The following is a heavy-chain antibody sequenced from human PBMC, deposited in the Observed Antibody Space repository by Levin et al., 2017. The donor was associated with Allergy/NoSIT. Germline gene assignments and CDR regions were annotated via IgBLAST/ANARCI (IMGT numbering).Heavy chain of an antibody. CDR2: VYYDGSA. CDR1: GGSISSDSYY. V-gene: IGHV4-39*07. CDR3: AGEPNSPYYYHYGLDV. D-gene: IGHD2/OR15-2a*01. Sequence: RPSETLSLTCTVSGGSISSDSYYWAWIRQPPGKGLEWIGSVYYDGSAYYNPSLKSRVTISIDTSKNQFSLRLNSVTAADTAVYYCAGEPNSPYYYHYGLDVWGQGTTVTVSS. J-gene: IGHJ6*02.